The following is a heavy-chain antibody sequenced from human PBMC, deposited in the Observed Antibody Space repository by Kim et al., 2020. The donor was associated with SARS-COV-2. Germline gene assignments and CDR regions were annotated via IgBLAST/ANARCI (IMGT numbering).Heavy chain of an antibody. D-gene: IGHD2-2*01. CDR2: GGST. CDR3: GTSPSVCF. J-gene: IGHJ4*02. Sequence: GGSTNCADSVKGRFTRSRDNSMNTLYLQINNLRTDDTAVYFCGTSPSVCFWGQGTLVTVSS. V-gene: IGHV3-53*01.